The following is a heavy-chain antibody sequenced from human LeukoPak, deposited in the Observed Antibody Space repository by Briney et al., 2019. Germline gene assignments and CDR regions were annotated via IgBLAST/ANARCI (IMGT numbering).Heavy chain of an antibody. CDR3: ARASTYCYFDY. Sequence: SETLSLTCAVYGGSFSGYYWSWIRQPPGKGLEWIGYIYYSGSTNYNPSLKSRVTISVDTSKNQFSLKLSSVTAADTAVYYCARASTYCYFDYWGQGTLVTVSS. CDR2: IYYSGST. J-gene: IGHJ4*02. D-gene: IGHD2-15*01. CDR1: GGSFSGYY. V-gene: IGHV4-59*01.